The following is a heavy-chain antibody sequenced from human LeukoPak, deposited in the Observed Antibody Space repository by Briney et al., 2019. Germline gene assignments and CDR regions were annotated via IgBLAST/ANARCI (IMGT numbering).Heavy chain of an antibody. J-gene: IGHJ4*02. CDR3: AKVTGGDMITYGGLDY. V-gene: IGHV3-23*01. CDR1: GFTFINYA. CDR2: ISGNGDIT. D-gene: IGHD3-16*01. Sequence: GGSLILSCAASGFTFINYAMSWVRQAPGKGLEWVAAISGNGDITYYTDSVKGRFTISRDNSKTTLYLQMNSLRAEDTAVYYCAKVTGGDMITYGGLDYWGQGTLVTVSS.